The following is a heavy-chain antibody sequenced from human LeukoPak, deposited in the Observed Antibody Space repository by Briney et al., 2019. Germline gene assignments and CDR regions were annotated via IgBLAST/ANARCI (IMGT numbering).Heavy chain of an antibody. D-gene: IGHD6-13*01. V-gene: IGHV4-34*01. Sequence: SETLSLTCAVYGGSFSGYYWSWIRQPPGKGLEWIGEINHSGSTSYNPSLKSRVTISVDTSKNQFSLKLSSVTAADTAVYYCARQPIAAAGTDYWGQGTLVTVSS. J-gene: IGHJ4*02. CDR3: ARQPIAAAGTDY. CDR2: INHSGST. CDR1: GGSFSGYY.